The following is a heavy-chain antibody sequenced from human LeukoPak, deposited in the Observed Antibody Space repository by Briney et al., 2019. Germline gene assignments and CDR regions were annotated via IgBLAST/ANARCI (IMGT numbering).Heavy chain of an antibody. Sequence: ASVTVSCKASGYTFTGYYMHWVRQAPGQGLEWMGWINPNSGGTNYAQKFQGRVTMTRDTSISTAYMELSRLRSDDTAVYYCARDPDCSGGSCYSEDWFDPWGQGTLVTVSS. CDR1: GYTFTGYY. V-gene: IGHV1-2*02. J-gene: IGHJ5*02. CDR2: INPNSGGT. D-gene: IGHD2-15*01. CDR3: ARDPDCSGGSCYSEDWFDP.